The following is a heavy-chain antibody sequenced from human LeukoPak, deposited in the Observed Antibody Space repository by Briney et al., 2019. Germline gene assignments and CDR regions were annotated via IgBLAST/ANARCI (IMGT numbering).Heavy chain of an antibody. J-gene: IGHJ5*02. V-gene: IGHV4-59*01. CDR1: GGSMNCYY. CDR3: ARDRGRPYYDILTGYYKYNWFDP. D-gene: IGHD3-9*01. CDR2: FYYSGST. Sequence: SETLSLTCSVSGGSMNCYYWSWIRQPPGKGLEGMGYFYYSGSTDYNPSLMSRVTISVDTSKNQFSLKLSSVTAADTAVYYCARDRGRPYYDILTGYYKYNWFDPWGRGTLVTVSS.